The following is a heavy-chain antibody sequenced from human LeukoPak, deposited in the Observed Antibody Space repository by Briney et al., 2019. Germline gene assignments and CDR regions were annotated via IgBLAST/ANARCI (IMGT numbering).Heavy chain of an antibody. D-gene: IGHD1-26*01. CDR3: AKGAVGATGLDFDY. J-gene: IGHJ4*02. CDR1: GFTFDDYA. V-gene: IGHV3-9*01. Sequence: PGRSLRLSCAASGFTFDDYAMHWVRQAPGKGLEWVSGISWNSGSIGYAVSVKGRFTISRDNAKNSLYLQMNSLRAEDTALYYCAKGAVGATGLDFDYWGQGTLVTVSS. CDR2: ISWNSGSI.